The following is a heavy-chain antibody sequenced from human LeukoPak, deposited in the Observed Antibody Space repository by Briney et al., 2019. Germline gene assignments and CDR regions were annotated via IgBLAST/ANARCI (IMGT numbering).Heavy chain of an antibody. J-gene: IGHJ3*02. Sequence: SVKDSCKASGGTFSSYAISWVRQAPGQGLEWMGRIIPIFGTANYAQKFQGRVTITTDESTSTDYMALSSLRSDHTAVYYCARDRVHTVTSHDDAFDIWGQGTMVTVSS. CDR1: GGTFSSYA. D-gene: IGHD4-17*01. CDR3: ARDRVHTVTSHDDAFDI. CDR2: IIPIFGTA. V-gene: IGHV1-69*05.